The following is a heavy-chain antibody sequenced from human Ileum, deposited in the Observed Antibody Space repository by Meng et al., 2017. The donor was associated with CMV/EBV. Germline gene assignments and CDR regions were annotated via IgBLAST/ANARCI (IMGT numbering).Heavy chain of an antibody. CDR1: VGSFSPFP. CDR3: ARGNWFDP. CDR2: LIPIFGTP. V-gene: IGHV1-69*05. Sequence: SFTASVGSFSPFPIAWVRPAPRQGLEWIGGLIPIFGTPQYAQNFQDRLAITTDESRGTVYMELSSLTSNDTAVYYCARGNWFDPWGQGTQVTVSS. J-gene: IGHJ5*02.